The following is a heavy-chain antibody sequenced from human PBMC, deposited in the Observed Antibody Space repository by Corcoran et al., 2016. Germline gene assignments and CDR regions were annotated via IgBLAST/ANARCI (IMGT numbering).Heavy chain of an antibody. V-gene: IGHV3-30*18. Sequence: QVQLVESGGGVVQPGRSLRLSCAASGFTFSSYGMHWVRQAPGKGLEWVAVISYDGSNKYYADSVKGRFTISRDNSKNTLYLQMNSLRAEDTAVYYGAKDGGSGIVVVVAADYYYGMDVWGQGTTVTVSS. J-gene: IGHJ6*02. CDR2: ISYDGSNK. D-gene: IGHD2-15*01. CDR3: AKDGGSGIVVVVAADYYYGMDV. CDR1: GFTFSSYG.